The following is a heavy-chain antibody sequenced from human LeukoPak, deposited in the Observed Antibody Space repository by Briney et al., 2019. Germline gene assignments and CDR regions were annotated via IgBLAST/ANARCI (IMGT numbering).Heavy chain of an antibody. CDR3: AREEEWAAATASFDY. V-gene: IGHV7-4-1*02. CDR1: GYTFTNYA. J-gene: IGHJ4*02. Sequence: ASVKVSCKASGYTFTNYAMNWVRQAPGQGLEWMGWINTNTGNPTYAQGFTGRFVFSSDTSVTTAYLQISGLKVEDTAVYYCAREEEWAAATASFDYWGQGTLVTASS. CDR2: INTNTGNP. D-gene: IGHD6-13*01.